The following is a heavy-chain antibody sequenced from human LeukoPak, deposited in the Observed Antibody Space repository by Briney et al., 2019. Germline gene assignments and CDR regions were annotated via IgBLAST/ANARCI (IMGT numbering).Heavy chain of an antibody. CDR3: AKDDYGDYTHYFDY. CDR1: GFTFDDYA. Sequence: GRSLRLSCAASGFTFDDYAMHWVRQAPGKGLEWVSGISWNSGSIGYADSVKGRFTISRDNAKNSLYLQMNSLRAEDTALYYCAKDDYGDYTHYFDYWGQGTLVTVSS. V-gene: IGHV3-9*01. CDR2: ISWNSGSI. J-gene: IGHJ4*02. D-gene: IGHD4-17*01.